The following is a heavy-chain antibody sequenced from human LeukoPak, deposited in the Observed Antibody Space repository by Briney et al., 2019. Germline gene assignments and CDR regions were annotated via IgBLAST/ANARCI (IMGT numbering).Heavy chain of an antibody. CDR3: ARYSSSWHYFDY. J-gene: IGHJ4*02. CDR2: IYYRGST. Sequence: PSETLSLTCTVSGGSISSYYWSWIRQPPGKGLEWIGYIYYRGSTNYNPSLKSRVTISVDTSKNQFSLKLSSVTAADTAVYYCARYSSSWHYFDYWGQGTLVTVSS. CDR1: GGSISSYY. D-gene: IGHD6-13*01. V-gene: IGHV4-59*08.